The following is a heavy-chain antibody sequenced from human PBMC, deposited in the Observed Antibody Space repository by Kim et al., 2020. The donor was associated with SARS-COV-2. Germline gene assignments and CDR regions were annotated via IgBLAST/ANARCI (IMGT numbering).Heavy chain of an antibody. CDR1: GGTFNNYA. J-gene: IGHJ6*02. V-gene: IGHV1-69*13. D-gene: IGHD2-8*02. CDR3: ARYCAGGACRDYYGMDV. CDR2: IIPIFGTA. Sequence: SVKVSCKASGGTFNNYAISWVRQAPGQGLEWIGGIIPIFGTANYAEQFQGRVTITADESTGTAYMSLSSLRSDDTAVYYCARYCAGGACRDYYGMDVWGQGTPVTVSS.